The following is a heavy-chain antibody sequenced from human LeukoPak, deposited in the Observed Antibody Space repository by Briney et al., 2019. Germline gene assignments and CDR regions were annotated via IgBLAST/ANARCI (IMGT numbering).Heavy chain of an antibody. J-gene: IGHJ6*03. CDR3: ARRVVVVPAAMYYYYYYMDV. CDR1: GYTFTSYG. CDR2: ISAYNGNT. V-gene: IGHV1-18*01. Sequence: ASVKVSCKASGYTFTSYGISWVRQAPGQGLEWMGWISAYNGNTNYAQKLQGRVTMTTDTSTGTAYMELRSLRSDDTAVYYCARRVVVVPAAMYYYYYYMDVWGKGTTVTVSS. D-gene: IGHD2-2*01.